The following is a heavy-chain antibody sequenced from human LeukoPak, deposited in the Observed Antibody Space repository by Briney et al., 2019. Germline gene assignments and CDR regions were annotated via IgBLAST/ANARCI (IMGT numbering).Heavy chain of an antibody. V-gene: IGHV3-23*01. Sequence: PGGSLRLSCAASGFTISSYAMTWVRQPPGKGLEWVTGISGSGDDTYYADSVKGRFTVSRDNSKNTLYLQMNSLRVEDTAVYYCAKGDASPVHLLTGHWGQGTLVTVSS. J-gene: IGHJ4*02. D-gene: IGHD3-9*01. CDR1: GFTISSYA. CDR2: ISGSGDDT. CDR3: AKGDASPVHLLTGH.